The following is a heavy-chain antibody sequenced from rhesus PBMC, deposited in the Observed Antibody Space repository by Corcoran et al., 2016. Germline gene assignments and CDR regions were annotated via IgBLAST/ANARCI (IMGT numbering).Heavy chain of an antibody. CDR1: GGSISSSYYY. D-gene: IGHD2-21*01. CDR2: ISYSGST. CDR3: ARELREYCTGSGCPAVAVYGLDS. V-gene: IGHV4-122*02. Sequence: QVQLQESGPGLVKPSETLSLTCAVSGGSISSSYYYWSGIRQAPGKGLGGIGYISYSGSTSYNPSLKSRVTISRDTSKNQFSLKLNSVTAADTAVYYCARELREYCTGSGCPAVAVYGLDSWGQGVVVTVSS. J-gene: IGHJ6*01.